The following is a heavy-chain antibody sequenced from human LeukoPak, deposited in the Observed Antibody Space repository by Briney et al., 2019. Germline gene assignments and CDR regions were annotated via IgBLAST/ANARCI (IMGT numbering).Heavy chain of an antibody. CDR3: VRDLGVDTSMIFFDY. J-gene: IGHJ4*02. CDR1: GYSFTSFG. Sequence: GASVKVSCKASGYSFTSFGISWVRQAPGQGLEWMGWISAYNGNTNYVQKFQGRVTMTTDKSTSTAYMELRSLRSDDTAVFYCVRDLGVDTSMIFFDYWGQGTLVTVSS. V-gene: IGHV1-18*01. CDR2: ISAYNGNT. D-gene: IGHD5-18*01.